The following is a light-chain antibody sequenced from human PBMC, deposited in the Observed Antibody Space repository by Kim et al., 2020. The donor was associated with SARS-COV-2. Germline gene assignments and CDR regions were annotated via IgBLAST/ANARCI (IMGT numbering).Light chain of an antibody. CDR1: SSDVGGYNY. Sequence: PGQSVTISCTGTSSDVGGYNYVSWYQQHPGKAPKLMIYEVSKRPSGVPDRFSGSKSGNTASLTVSGLQAEDEADYYCSSYAGSKGVFGTGTKVTVL. V-gene: IGLV2-8*01. CDR3: SSYAGSKGV. CDR2: EVS. J-gene: IGLJ1*01.